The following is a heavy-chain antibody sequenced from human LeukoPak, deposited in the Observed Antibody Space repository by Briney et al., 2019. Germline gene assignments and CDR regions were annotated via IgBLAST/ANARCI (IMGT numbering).Heavy chain of an antibody. V-gene: IGHV1-2*02. J-gene: IGHJ3*02. D-gene: IGHD1-26*01. Sequence: ASVKVSCKASGYTFTGYYMHWVRQAPGQGLEWMGWINPNSGGTNYAQKFQGRVTMTRDTSISTAYMELSRLRSDDTAVYYCARGPQWEQTNFDIWGQGTMVTVSS. CDR3: ARGPQWEQTNFDI. CDR1: GYTFTGYY. CDR2: INPNSGGT.